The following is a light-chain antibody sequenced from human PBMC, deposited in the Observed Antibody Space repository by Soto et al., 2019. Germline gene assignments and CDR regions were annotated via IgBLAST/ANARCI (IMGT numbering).Light chain of an antibody. Sequence: SYELTQPPSVSVSPGQTASITCSGATLGDKYACWYQQKPGQSPLLVIYQDTKRPSGLPGRFSGSNSGNTATLAISATQAIDEADYYCQAWDSSTYVFGAGTKLTVL. J-gene: IGLJ1*01. V-gene: IGLV3-1*01. CDR3: QAWDSSTYV. CDR1: TLGDKY. CDR2: QDT.